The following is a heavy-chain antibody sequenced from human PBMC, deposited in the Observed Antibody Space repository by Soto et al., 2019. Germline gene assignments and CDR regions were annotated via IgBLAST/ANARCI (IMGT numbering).Heavy chain of an antibody. V-gene: IGHV4-39*01. CDR3: ASQSDYDCWSGYYSHYYGIDV. Sequence: SETLSLTCTVSAGSIRSISYYWGWLRQPPGRGLEWVGSIYYSGSTYYNLSPKRRFTISVHTTKNQSSLKLSYATATDTAVYYCASQSDYDCWSGYYSHYYGIDVWGQGTTVTVSS. CDR2: IYYSGST. D-gene: IGHD3-3*01. J-gene: IGHJ6*02. CDR1: AGSIRSISYY.